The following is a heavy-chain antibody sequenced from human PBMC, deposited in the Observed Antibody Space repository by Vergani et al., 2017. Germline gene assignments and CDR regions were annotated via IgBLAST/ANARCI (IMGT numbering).Heavy chain of an antibody. J-gene: IGHJ4*02. Sequence: QVQLEQSGSELKKPGASVKISCKTSGYSFSTYAMNWVRQAPGQGLEWMGWINTDTGPPTYAPGFTGRFVFSLDSSVNTAFLHINSLKAEDTAVYFCARDGYQRTFDLLHYWGQGTLVIVSS. CDR2: INTDTGPP. CDR3: ARDGYQRTFDLLHY. D-gene: IGHD3-9*01. V-gene: IGHV7-4-1*02. CDR1: GYSFSTYA.